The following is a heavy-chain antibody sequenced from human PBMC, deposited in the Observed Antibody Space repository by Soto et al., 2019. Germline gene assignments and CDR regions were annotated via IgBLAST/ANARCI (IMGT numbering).Heavy chain of an antibody. CDR1: GYTFTSYG. CDR2: ISGYNGIT. Sequence: QVQLVQSGAEVKKPGASVKVSCKASGYTFTSYGITWVRQAPGQGLEWMGWISGYNGITDYLQKFQGRVTMTTDTSTSTAYMELRSLRSDDTAVYFCARVASSGYSIFDSWGQGTLVTVSS. J-gene: IGHJ4*02. CDR3: ARVASSGYSIFDS. V-gene: IGHV1-18*01. D-gene: IGHD3-22*01.